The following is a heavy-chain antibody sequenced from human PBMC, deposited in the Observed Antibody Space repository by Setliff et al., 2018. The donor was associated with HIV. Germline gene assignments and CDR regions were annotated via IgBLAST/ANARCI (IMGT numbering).Heavy chain of an antibody. Sequence: PGGSLRLSCAASGFHFSSHAIHWVRQAPGKGLEWVALVTSDGHTKFYGDSVKGRFTVSRDNYRNRVYLQMTSLRVDDTAVCYCAKEEGRWGSSLYHHVMDVWGKGTTVTVSS. J-gene: IGHJ6*03. CDR3: AKEEGRWGSSLYHHVMDV. CDR1: GFHFSSHA. V-gene: IGHV3-30*18. D-gene: IGHD3-16*01. CDR2: VTSDGHTK.